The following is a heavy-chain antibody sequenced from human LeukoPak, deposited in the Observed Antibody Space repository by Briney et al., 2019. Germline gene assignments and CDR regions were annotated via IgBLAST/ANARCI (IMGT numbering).Heavy chain of an antibody. D-gene: IGHD3-10*01. CDR1: GGSFSGYY. V-gene: IGHV4-34*01. Sequence: PSETLSLTCAVYGGSFSGYYWSWIRQPPGKGLEWIGEINHGGGTNYNPSLKNRLTISVVTSKHQVSLNLSSVTAADTAVYYCARGLSIDGSRYNWFDPWGQGTLVTVSS. J-gene: IGHJ5*02. CDR2: INHGGGT. CDR3: ARGLSIDGSRYNWFDP.